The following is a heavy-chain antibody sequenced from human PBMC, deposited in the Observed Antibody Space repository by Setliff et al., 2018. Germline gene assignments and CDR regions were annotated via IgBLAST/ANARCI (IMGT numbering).Heavy chain of an antibody. J-gene: IGHJ2*01. V-gene: IGHV4-59*08. D-gene: IGHD3-16*01. Sequence: SETLSLTCSVSSGSIGSHYWNWMRQPPGKGLEWIGYIYYSGSTNYNPSLKSRVTISVDTSKNQFSLKLSSVTAADTAVYYCARPPRGGRWYFDLWGRGTLVTVSS. CDR1: SGSIGSHY. CDR2: IYYSGST. CDR3: ARPPRGGRWYFDL.